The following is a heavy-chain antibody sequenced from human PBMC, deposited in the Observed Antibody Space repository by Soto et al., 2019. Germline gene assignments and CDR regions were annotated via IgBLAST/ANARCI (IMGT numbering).Heavy chain of an antibody. CDR3: ARLEKWYYNYYGLDV. V-gene: IGHV5-10-1*01. J-gene: IGHJ6*02. CDR1: GDSFTTYW. Sequence: GESLKSSCQGSGDSFTTYWISWVRQMPGKGLEWMGKIDPGDSSTNYSPSFRGHITISVDRSINTAHLQFSSLKAADTAVYYCARLEKWYYNYYGLDVWGQGTMVTVSS. D-gene: IGHD1-26*01. CDR2: IDPGDSST.